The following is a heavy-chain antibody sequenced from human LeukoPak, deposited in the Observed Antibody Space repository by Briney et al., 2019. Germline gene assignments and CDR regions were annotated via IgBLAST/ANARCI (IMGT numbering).Heavy chain of an antibody. CDR1: GFTLSTYW. V-gene: IGHV3-74*01. J-gene: IGHJ4*02. CDR3: ARDYGDYGY. Sequence: GGSLRLSCVASGFTLSTYWMHWVRQAPGKGLVWVSRINSDGSATSYADSVMVRFTISRDSAKNTLYLQMNSLRAEDTAVYYCARDYGDYGYWGQGTLVTVSS. D-gene: IGHD4-17*01. CDR2: INSDGSAT.